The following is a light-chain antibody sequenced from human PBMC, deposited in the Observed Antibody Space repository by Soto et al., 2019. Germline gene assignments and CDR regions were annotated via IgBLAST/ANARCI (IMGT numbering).Light chain of an antibody. Sequence: IVMTQSPATLSVSPGERVTLSCRASQSITTNLAWYQRKPGQAPRLLINGASTRATGVPARFSGSGSGTQFTLTISSLRSEDFGIYYCQQYNTWPGTFGQGTKVEIK. CDR2: GAS. J-gene: IGKJ1*01. V-gene: IGKV3-15*01. CDR1: QSITTN. CDR3: QQYNTWPGT.